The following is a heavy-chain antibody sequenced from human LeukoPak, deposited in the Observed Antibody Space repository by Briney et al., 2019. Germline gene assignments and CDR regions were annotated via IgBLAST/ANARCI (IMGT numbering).Heavy chain of an antibody. CDR3: ARAHEARYSSGWYAGFSY. J-gene: IGHJ4*02. D-gene: IGHD6-19*01. Sequence: ASVKVSCKASGYTFTGYYMHWVRQAPGQGLEWMGWINPNSGGTNYAQKFQGRVTMTRDTSISTAYMELSRLRSDDTAVYYCARAHEARYSSGWYAGFSYWGQGTLVTVSS. CDR1: GYTFTGYY. V-gene: IGHV1-2*02. CDR2: INPNSGGT.